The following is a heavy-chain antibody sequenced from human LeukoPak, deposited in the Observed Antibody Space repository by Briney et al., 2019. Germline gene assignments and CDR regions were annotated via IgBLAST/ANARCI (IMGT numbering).Heavy chain of an antibody. V-gene: IGHV3-74*01. CDR2: IYGDGSFT. CDR3: AQGSAQYYEY. CDR1: GFTFSNFW. J-gene: IGHJ1*01. D-gene: IGHD2-15*01. Sequence: PGGSLRLSCAASGFTFSNFWMHWVRQAPGKGLVWVALIYGDGSFTRYADSVKGRFTISRDNAKNTVYLQMNSLTSEDTAVYYCAQGSAQYYEYWGQGTLVTVSS.